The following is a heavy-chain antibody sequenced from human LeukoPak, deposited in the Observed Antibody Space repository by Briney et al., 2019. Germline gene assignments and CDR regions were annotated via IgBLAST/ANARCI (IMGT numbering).Heavy chain of an antibody. J-gene: IGHJ4*02. Sequence: PSETLSLTCAVYGGSFSGYYWSWIRQPPGKGLDWIGEINHSGSTNYNPSLKSRVTISVDTSKNQFSLKLSSVTAADTAVYYCARGTDYIVVVPAAMRAVDYWGQGTLVTVSS. D-gene: IGHD2-2*01. CDR1: GGSFSGYY. CDR3: ARGTDYIVVVPAAMRAVDY. V-gene: IGHV4-34*01. CDR2: INHSGST.